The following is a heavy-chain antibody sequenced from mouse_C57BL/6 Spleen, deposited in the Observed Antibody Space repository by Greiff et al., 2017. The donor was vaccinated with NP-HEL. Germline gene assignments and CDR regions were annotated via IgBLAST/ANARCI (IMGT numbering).Heavy chain of an antibody. Sequence: EVQLQQSGPELVKPGASVKIPCKASGYTFTDYNMDWVKQSHGKSLEWIGDINPNNGGTIYNQKFKGKATLTVDKSSSTAYMELRSLTSEDTAVYYCARKDSSGPWYFDVWGTGTTVTVSS. CDR1: GYTFTDYN. D-gene: IGHD3-2*02. CDR2: INPNNGGT. V-gene: IGHV1-18*01. CDR3: ARKDSSGPWYFDV. J-gene: IGHJ1*03.